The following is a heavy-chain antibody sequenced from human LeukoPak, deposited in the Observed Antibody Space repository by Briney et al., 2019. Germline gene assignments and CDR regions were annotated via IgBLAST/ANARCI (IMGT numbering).Heavy chain of an antibody. CDR1: GFNFIDYS. Sequence: GGSLRLSCAASGFNFIDYSMNWVRQAPGKGLEWISYIGTSSGNTKYADSVKGRFTISRDKARNSLYLQMNSLRVEDTAMYYCARDHRYAFDNWGHGTLVTVSS. V-gene: IGHV3-48*01. CDR3: ARDHRYAFDN. CDR2: IGTSSGNT. D-gene: IGHD5-12*01. J-gene: IGHJ4*01.